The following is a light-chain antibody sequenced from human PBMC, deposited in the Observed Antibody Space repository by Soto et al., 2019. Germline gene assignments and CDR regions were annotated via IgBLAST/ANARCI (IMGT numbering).Light chain of an antibody. V-gene: IGKV3-15*01. J-gene: IGKJ1*01. CDR2: GAS. CDR1: QSVNTN. CDR3: QQYNNWPSWK. Sequence: EIVVTQSPATLSLSPGERATLSCRASQSVNTNFAWYQQKPGQAPRLLIYGASTRATGIPARFSGSGSGTEFTLTISSLQSEDFAVYYCQQYNNWPSWKFGQGTKADI.